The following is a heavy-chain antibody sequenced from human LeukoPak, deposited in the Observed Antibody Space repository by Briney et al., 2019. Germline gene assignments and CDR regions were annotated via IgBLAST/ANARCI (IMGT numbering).Heavy chain of an antibody. CDR1: GGSISSGGYS. V-gene: IGHV4-30-2*01. D-gene: IGHD5-12*01. J-gene: IGHJ6*02. Sequence: SETLSLTCAVSGGSISSGGYSWSWIRQPPGKGLEWIGYIYHSGGTYYNPSLKSRVTISVDRSKNQFSLKLSSVTAADTAVYYCARRGYSGYDYGMDVWGQGTTVTVSS. CDR3: ARRGYSGYDYGMDV. CDR2: IYHSGGT.